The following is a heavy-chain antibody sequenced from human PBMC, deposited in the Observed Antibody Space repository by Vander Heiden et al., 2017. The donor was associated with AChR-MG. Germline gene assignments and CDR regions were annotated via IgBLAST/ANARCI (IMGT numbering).Heavy chain of an antibody. Sequence: QVQLQESGPGLVKPSETLSLTCAVSGYSISSGYYWGWIRQPPGKGLEWIGSIYHSGSTYYNPSLKSRVTISVDTSKNQFSLKLSSVTAADTAVYYCARDSVVGGQDVWGKGTTVTVSS. D-gene: IGHD3-16*01. CDR3: ARDSVVGGQDV. CDR1: GYSISSGYY. CDR2: IYHSGST. J-gene: IGHJ6*04. V-gene: IGHV4-38-2*02.